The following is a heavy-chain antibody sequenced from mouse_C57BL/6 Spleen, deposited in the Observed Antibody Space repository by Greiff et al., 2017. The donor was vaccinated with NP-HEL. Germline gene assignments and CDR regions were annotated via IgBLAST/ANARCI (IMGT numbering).Heavy chain of an antibody. CDR3: ARPRYDYDERDIPSYFDY. J-gene: IGHJ2*01. CDR1: GYSFTDYN. V-gene: IGHV1-39*01. Sequence: VQLQQSGPELVKPGASVKISCKASGYSFTDYNMNWVKQSNGQSLEWIGVINPNYGTTSYNQKFKGKATLTVDQSSSTAYMPLNSLTSEDSAVYYRARPRYDYDERDIPSYFDYWGQGTTLTVSS. CDR2: INPNYGTT. D-gene: IGHD2-4*01.